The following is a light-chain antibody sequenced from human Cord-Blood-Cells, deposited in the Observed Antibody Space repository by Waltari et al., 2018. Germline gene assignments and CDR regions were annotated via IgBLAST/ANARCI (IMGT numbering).Light chain of an antibody. CDR2: EGS. CDR1: SSDFGSYNL. V-gene: IGLV2-23*01. CDR3: CSYAGSSTYV. Sequence: QSALTQPASVSRSPAQSTTISCTGTSSDFGSYNLVSWDQQHPGKAPKLMLYEGSKRPSGVSNRFSGVKSGNTASLTISGLQAEDEADYYCCSYAGSSTYVFGTGTKVTVL. J-gene: IGLJ1*01.